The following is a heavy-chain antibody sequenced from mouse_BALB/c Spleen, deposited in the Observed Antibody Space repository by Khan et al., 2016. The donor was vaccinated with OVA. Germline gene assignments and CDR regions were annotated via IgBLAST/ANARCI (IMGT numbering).Heavy chain of an antibody. CDR3: ARQPYYHYNIMDY. V-gene: IGHV2-6-1*01. CDR2: IWSDGST. D-gene: IGHD2-10*01. J-gene: IGHJ4*01. CDR1: GFSLTNYG. Sequence: QVQLKQSGPGLVAPSQSLSITCTISGFSLTNYGVHWVRQPPGKGLEWLVVIWSDGSTTYNSALKSRLTISNDNSKSQVFLKMNSLQTDDTAMYFCARQPYYHYNIMDYWGQGTSVTGSS.